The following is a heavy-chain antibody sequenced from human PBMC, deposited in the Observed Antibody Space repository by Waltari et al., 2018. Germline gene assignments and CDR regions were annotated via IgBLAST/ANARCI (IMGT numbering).Heavy chain of an antibody. D-gene: IGHD3-16*01. J-gene: IGHJ4*02. Sequence: EVQLLESGGGLVQPGGSLRLSCAASGFTFSSYDMSWVRQAPGKGLEWVSDFSGSGGSTYYADSVQGRFTISRDNSKNTLYLQMNSLRAEDTAVYYCAKGYDLGAWDYFDYWGQGTLVTVSS. V-gene: IGHV3-23*01. CDR3: AKGYDLGAWDYFDY. CDR2: FSGSGGST. CDR1: GFTFSSYD.